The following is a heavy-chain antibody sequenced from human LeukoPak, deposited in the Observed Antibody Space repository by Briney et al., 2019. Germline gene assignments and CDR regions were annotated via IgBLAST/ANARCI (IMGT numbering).Heavy chain of an antibody. CDR1: GGSISSSSCS. V-gene: IGHV4-39*01. CDR2: VSHSGSI. CDR3: WAIVTTIKLDF. Sequence: PSETLSLTCTVSGGSISSSSCSWGWIRQPPGKGLEWIGSVSHSGSINYDPSLKNRVTISVDTSKNQFSLKLSSVTAADTAVYYCWAIVTTIKLDFWGQGTLVTVSS. J-gene: IGHJ4*02. D-gene: IGHD5-12*01.